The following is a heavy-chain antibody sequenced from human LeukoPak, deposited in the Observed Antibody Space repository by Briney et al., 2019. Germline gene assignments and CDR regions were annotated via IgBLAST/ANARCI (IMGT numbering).Heavy chain of an antibody. D-gene: IGHD1-26*01. CDR3: ARLVGALPPYAFDI. CDR2: IYYTGST. CDR1: GGSVSSSDYY. V-gene: IGHV4-39*07. Sequence: SETLSLTCTVSGGSVSSSDYYWGWVRQPPGKGLEWIGCIYYTGSTYYTPSLKSRVTISVDTSKNRFSLKLSSVTAADTAVYYCARLVGALPPYAFDIWGQGTMVTVSS. J-gene: IGHJ3*02.